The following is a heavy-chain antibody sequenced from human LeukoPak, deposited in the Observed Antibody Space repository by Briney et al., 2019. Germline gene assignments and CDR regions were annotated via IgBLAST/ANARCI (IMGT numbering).Heavy chain of an antibody. CDR3: ARSETQYSSGLDGFDI. J-gene: IGHJ3*02. CDR2: INSDGSRT. Sequence: QPGGSLRLSCAASGFTFSTYWMHWVRQAPGKGLVWVSRINSDGSRTTYADSVKGRFTISRDNAKNTLYLQMNSLRTEDTAVYYCARSETQYSSGLDGFDIWGQGTMVTVSS. V-gene: IGHV3-74*01. D-gene: IGHD6-19*01. CDR1: GFTFSTYW.